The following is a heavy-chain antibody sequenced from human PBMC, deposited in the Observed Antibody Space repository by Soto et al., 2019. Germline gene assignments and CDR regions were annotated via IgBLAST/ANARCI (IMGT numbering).Heavy chain of an antibody. Sequence: EVQLLESGGGLVQPGGSLRLSCAASGFTFASYAMSWVRQAPGKGLEWVATIGASETAYYADSMKGLFNISRDNSKNTLYLQMNSLRVEDTAVYYCAKRSQSKYFDYWGQGTLVTVSS. CDR2: IGASETA. J-gene: IGHJ4*02. CDR1: GFTFASYA. D-gene: IGHD4-4*01. CDR3: AKRSQSKYFDY. V-gene: IGHV3-23*01.